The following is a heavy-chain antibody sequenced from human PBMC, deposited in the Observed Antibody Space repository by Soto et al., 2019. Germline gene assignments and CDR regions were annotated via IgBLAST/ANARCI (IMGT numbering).Heavy chain of an antibody. CDR1: GVTSSSYG. Sequence: PGVPLSLCWAASGVTSSSYGMSWVGQTTGKGLEWVSAISGSGGSTYYADSVKGRFTISRDNSKNTLYLQMNSLRAEDTAVYYCAKNPERVHIYYFDYWGQGTLVTGSS. J-gene: IGHJ4*02. CDR2: ISGSGGST. CDR3: AKNPERVHIYYFDY. V-gene: IGHV3-23*01.